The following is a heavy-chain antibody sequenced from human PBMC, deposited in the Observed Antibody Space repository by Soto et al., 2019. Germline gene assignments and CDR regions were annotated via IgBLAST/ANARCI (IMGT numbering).Heavy chain of an antibody. CDR2: IIPIFGTA. CDR1: GGTFSSYA. V-gene: IGHV1-69*01. J-gene: IGHJ6*02. CDR3: ARSYCSGGSCYSESDYYYYGMDV. D-gene: IGHD2-15*01. Sequence: QVQLVQSGAEVKKPGSSVKVSCKASGGTFSSYAISWVRQAPGQGLEWMGGIIPIFGTANYAQKFQGRVTITADESTSKAYMELSSLRSEDTAVYYCARSYCSGGSCYSESDYYYYGMDVWGQGTTVTVSS.